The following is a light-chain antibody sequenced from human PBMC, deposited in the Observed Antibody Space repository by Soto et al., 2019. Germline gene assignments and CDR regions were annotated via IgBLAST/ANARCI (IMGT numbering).Light chain of an antibody. CDR2: GNT. CDR1: SSNIGAGYD. Sequence: QSVLTQPPSVSGAPGQRVTISCTGSSSNIGAGYDVHWYQHLPGTAPKLLIYGNTNRPSGVPDRFSGSKSGTSASLAITGLQAEDEADYYCQSYDSSLGGEGFGSGTKLTVL. J-gene: IGLJ1*01. V-gene: IGLV1-40*01. CDR3: QSYDSSLGGEG.